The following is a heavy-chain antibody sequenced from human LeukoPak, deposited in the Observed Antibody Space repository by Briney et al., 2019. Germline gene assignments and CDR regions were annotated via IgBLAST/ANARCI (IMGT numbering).Heavy chain of an antibody. CDR3: ARTYYYGPSFGMDV. J-gene: IGHJ6*02. D-gene: IGHD3-10*01. V-gene: IGHV4-30-4*08. Sequence: SWVRQPPGKGLEWIGYISYSGSTYFNPSLKSRVTISVDTSKNQFSLKLNSVTAADTAVYYCARTYYYGPSFGMDVWGQGTTVTVSS. CDR2: ISYSGST.